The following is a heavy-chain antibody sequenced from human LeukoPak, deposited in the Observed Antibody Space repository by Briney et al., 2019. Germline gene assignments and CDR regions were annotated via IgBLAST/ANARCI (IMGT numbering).Heavy chain of an antibody. CDR1: GGSISSYY. D-gene: IGHD5-12*01. Sequence: SETLSPTCTVSGGSISSYYWSWIRQPAGKGLEWIGRIYTSGSTNYNPSLKSRVTMSVDTSKNQFSLKLSSVTAADTAVYYCARERLGYSPSTKDWFDPWGQGTLVTVSS. V-gene: IGHV4-4*07. CDR2: IYTSGST. J-gene: IGHJ5*02. CDR3: ARERLGYSPSTKDWFDP.